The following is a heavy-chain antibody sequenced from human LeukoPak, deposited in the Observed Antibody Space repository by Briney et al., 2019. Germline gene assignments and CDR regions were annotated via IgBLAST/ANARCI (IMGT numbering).Heavy chain of an antibody. Sequence: ASVKVSCKASGYTFTGYYMHWVRQAPGQGLEWMGWINPNSGGTNYAQKFQGRVTMTRDTSISTAYMELSRLRSDDTAVYYCARGLLVYSSGWYVLSDYYYGMDVWGQGTTVTVSS. J-gene: IGHJ6*02. CDR1: GYTFTGYY. CDR3: ARGLLVYSSGWYVLSDYYYGMDV. CDR2: INPNSGGT. D-gene: IGHD6-19*01. V-gene: IGHV1-2*02.